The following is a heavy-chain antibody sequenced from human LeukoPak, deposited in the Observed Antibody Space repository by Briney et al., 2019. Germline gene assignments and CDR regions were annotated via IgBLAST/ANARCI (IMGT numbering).Heavy chain of an antibody. J-gene: IGHJ4*02. CDR2: INSDGSNT. CDR1: GFTFRTSW. D-gene: IGHD5-18*01. CDR3: ASPAVAMVTYYFDY. V-gene: IGHV3-74*01. Sequence: GGSLRLSCSDSGFTFRTSWMHWVRQGPGKGLLWVAHINSDGSNTAYADSVKGRFTISRDNAKSTLYLQMNSLRAEDTAVYYCASPAVAMVTYYFDYWGQGTLVTVSS.